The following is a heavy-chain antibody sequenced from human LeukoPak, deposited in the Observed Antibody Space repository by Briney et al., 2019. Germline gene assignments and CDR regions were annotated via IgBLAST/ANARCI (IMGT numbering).Heavy chain of an antibody. CDR1: GYTFTGYY. CDR2: INPNSGGT. CDR3: ARDSDILTGYGLDY. J-gene: IGHJ4*02. D-gene: IGHD3-9*01. Sequence: ASVKVSCKASGYTFTGYYMHWVRQAPGQGLEWMGWINPNSGGTNYAQKFQGRVTMTRDTSISTAYMELSRLRSDDTAVYYCARDSDILTGYGLDYWGQGTLVTVSS. V-gene: IGHV1-2*02.